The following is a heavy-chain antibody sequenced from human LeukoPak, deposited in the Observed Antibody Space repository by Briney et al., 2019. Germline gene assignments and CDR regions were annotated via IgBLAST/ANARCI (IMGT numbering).Heavy chain of an antibody. Sequence: PSETLSLTCTVSGGSISSYYWSWIRQPPGKGLEWIGYIYYSGSTNYNPSLKSRVTISVDTSKNQFSLKLSSVTAADTAVYYCARGNLAAAGTWYNWFDPWGQGTLVTVSS. CDR3: ARGNLAAAGTWYNWFDP. V-gene: IGHV4-59*01. D-gene: IGHD6-13*01. J-gene: IGHJ5*02. CDR2: IYYSGST. CDR1: GGSISSYY.